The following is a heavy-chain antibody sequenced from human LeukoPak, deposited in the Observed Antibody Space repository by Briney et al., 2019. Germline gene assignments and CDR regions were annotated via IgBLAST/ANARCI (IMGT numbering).Heavy chain of an antibody. D-gene: IGHD3-22*01. CDR3: ARGNLDDSSAFIDY. V-gene: IGHV3-30-3*01. CDR1: GFTFSSYA. J-gene: IGHJ4*02. Sequence: GGSLRLSCAASGFTFSSYAMHWVRQAPGKGLEWVAVISYDGSNKYYADSVKGRFTISRDNSKNTLYLQMNSLRAEDTAVYYCARGNLDDSSAFIDYWGQGTLVTVSS. CDR2: ISYDGSNK.